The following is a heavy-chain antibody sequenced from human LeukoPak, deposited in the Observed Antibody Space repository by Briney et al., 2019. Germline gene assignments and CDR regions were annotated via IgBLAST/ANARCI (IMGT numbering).Heavy chain of an antibody. CDR3: AKERKEVALLWFGDLGS. CDR2: ISGSGDGT. J-gene: IGHJ4*02. CDR1: GFTFSTYA. V-gene: IGHV3-23*01. Sequence: GGSLRLSCAASGFTFSTYAMSWVRQAPGKGLEWVSAISGSGDGTYYADSVKGRFTISRDNSRNTVFLQINSLRAEDTAVYYWAKERKEVALLWFGDLGSWGQGTLVTVSS. D-gene: IGHD3-10*01.